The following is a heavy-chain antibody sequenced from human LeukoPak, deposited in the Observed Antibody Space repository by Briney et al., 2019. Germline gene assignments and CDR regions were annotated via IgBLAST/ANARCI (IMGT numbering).Heavy chain of an antibody. CDR3: ARHRSYQYYFDY. J-gene: IGHJ4*02. CDR1: GGSISSGSYY. CDR2: IYTSGST. V-gene: IGHV4-61*02. D-gene: IGHD3-16*02. Sequence: PSQTLSLTCTVSGGSISSGSYYWRWIRRPAGKGLEWIGRIYTSGSTNYNPSLKSRVTISVDTSKNQFSLKLSSVTAADTAVYYCARHRSYQYYFDYWGQGTLVTVS.